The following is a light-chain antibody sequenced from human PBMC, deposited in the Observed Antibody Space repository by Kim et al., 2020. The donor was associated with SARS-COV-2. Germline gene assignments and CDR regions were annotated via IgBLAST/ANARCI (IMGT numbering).Light chain of an antibody. CDR3: HQYGSSPRT. Sequence: SPGERATPSCRASQCVSSTYLVWYQQKPGQAPRLVMYGASNRATGIPDRFSGSGSGTDFTLTISRLEPEDFAVYYCHQYGSSPRTFGQGTKVDIK. CDR1: QCVSSTY. V-gene: IGKV3-20*01. CDR2: GAS. J-gene: IGKJ1*01.